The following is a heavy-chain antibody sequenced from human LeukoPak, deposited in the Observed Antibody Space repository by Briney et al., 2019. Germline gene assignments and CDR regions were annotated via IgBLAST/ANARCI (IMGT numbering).Heavy chain of an antibody. CDR3: ARNFSRGDYFDY. J-gene: IGHJ4*02. V-gene: IGHV1-69*01. CDR1: GGAFSSYA. Sequence: ASVKVSCKASGGAFSSYAISWVRQAPGQGLEWMGGIIPIFGTANYAQKFQGRVTITADESTSTAYMELSSLRSEDTAVYYCARNFSRGDYFDYWGQGTLVTVSS. D-gene: IGHD3-3*01. CDR2: IIPIFGTA.